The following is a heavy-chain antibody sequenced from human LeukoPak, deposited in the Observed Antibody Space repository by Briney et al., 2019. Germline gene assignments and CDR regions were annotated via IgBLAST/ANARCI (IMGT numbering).Heavy chain of an antibody. D-gene: IGHD6-13*01. CDR3: ASSPAAVGTLNFDY. CDR1: GGSISSGDYY. J-gene: IGHJ4*02. Sequence: PSETLSLTCTVSGGSISSGDYYWSWIRQPPGKGLEWIGYIYYSGSTNYNPSLKSRVTISVDTSKNQFSLKLSSVTAADTAVYYCASSPAAVGTLNFDYWGQGTLVTVSS. V-gene: IGHV4-61*08. CDR2: IYYSGST.